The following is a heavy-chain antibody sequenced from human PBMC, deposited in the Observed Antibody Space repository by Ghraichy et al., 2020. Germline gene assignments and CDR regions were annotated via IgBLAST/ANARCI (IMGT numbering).Heavy chain of an antibody. CDR3: SRGPDIA. CDR1: GGSFSNSGYY. CDR2: IYNSGAT. J-gene: IGHJ5*02. D-gene: IGHD3-9*01. Sequence: SETLSLTCTVSGGSFSNSGYYWNWIRQHPGKGLEWIGHIYNSGATYYNPSLKSRVSISVDTSKNQFSLNLSSVTAADTAVYYCSRGPDIAWGQGTLVTVSS. V-gene: IGHV4-31*03.